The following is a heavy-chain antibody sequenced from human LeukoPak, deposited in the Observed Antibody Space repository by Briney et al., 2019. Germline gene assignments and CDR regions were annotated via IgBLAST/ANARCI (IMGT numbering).Heavy chain of an antibody. Sequence: SETLSLTCTVSGGSISSYYWSWIRQPAGKGLEWIGRIYTSGSTNYNPSLKSRVTMSVDTSKNQFSLKLSSVTAADTAVYYCARETVRYFDWLLGYYGMDVWGQGTTVTVSS. D-gene: IGHD3-9*01. CDR1: GGSISSYY. CDR2: IYTSGST. J-gene: IGHJ6*02. CDR3: ARETVRYFDWLLGYYGMDV. V-gene: IGHV4-4*07.